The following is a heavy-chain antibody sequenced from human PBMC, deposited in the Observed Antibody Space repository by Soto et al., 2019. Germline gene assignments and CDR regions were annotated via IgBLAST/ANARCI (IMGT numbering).Heavy chain of an antibody. CDR3: ARDQSGLGELSPYFDY. CDR1: GFTFSSYG. J-gene: IGHJ4*02. D-gene: IGHD3-16*02. V-gene: IGHV3-33*01. CDR2: IWYDGSNK. Sequence: GGSLRLSCAASGFTFSSYGMHWVRQAPGKGLEWVAVIWYDGSNKCYADSVKGRFTISRDNSKNTLYLQMNSLRAEDTAVYYCARDQSGLGELSPYFDYWGQGTLVTVSS.